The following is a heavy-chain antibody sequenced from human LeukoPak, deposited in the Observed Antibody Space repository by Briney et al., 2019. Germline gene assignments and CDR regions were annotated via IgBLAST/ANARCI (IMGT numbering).Heavy chain of an antibody. Sequence: ASVKVSCKASGYTLTSYYMHWVRQAPGQGLEWMGIINPSGGSTSYAQKFQGRVTMTRDTSTSTVYMELSSLRSEDTAVYYCARPSFSYSGSYSTHAFDIWGQGTMVTVSS. CDR1: GYTLTSYY. V-gene: IGHV1-46*01. CDR3: ARPSFSYSGSYSTHAFDI. CDR2: INPSGGST. D-gene: IGHD1-26*01. J-gene: IGHJ3*02.